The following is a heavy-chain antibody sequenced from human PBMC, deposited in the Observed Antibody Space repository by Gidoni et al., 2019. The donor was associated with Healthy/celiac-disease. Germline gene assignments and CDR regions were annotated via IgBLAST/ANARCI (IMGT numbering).Heavy chain of an antibody. CDR2: ISGSGVST. CDR1: GFTFSRYA. Sequence: EVQLVESGGGLVQPGGSLRLSCAASGFTFSRYAMSWVRQAPGKGLGWVAAISGSGVSTYYADSVKGRFTISRDNSKNTLYLQMNSLRAEDTAVYYCANGVWGSSHWGQGTLVTVSS. V-gene: IGHV3-23*04. J-gene: IGHJ4*02. D-gene: IGHD3-16*01. CDR3: ANGVWGSSH.